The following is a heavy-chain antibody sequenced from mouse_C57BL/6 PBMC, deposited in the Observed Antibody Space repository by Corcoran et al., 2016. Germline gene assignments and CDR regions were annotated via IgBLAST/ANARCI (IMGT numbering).Heavy chain of an antibody. V-gene: IGHV8-12*01. CDR3: ARRVGRPAYDYDEYYFDY. Sequence: QVTLKESGPGILQSSQTLSLTCSFSGFSLSTSGMGVSWIRQPSGKGLEWLAHIYWDDDKRYNPSLKSRLTISKDTSRNQVFLKITSVDTADTATYYCARRVGRPAYDYDEYYFDYWGQGTTLTVSS. D-gene: IGHD2-4*01. CDR1: GFSLSTSGMG. J-gene: IGHJ2*01. CDR2: IYWDDDK.